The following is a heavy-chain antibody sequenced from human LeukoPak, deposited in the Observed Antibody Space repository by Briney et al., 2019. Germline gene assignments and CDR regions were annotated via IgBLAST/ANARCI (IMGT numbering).Heavy chain of an antibody. J-gene: IGHJ4*02. CDR3: ARMREYSGNSYPNFDH. CDR2: ITGGGGTT. CDR1: GFTFSSCA. Sequence: GASLRLSCGASGFTFSSCAMSWVRQAPGKGLEWVSTITGGGGTTYYADSVKGRFTISRDTSKNTLFLQMNSLRAEDTAVYYCARMREYSGNSYPNFDHWGQGTLVTVSS. V-gene: IGHV3-23*01. D-gene: IGHD1-26*01.